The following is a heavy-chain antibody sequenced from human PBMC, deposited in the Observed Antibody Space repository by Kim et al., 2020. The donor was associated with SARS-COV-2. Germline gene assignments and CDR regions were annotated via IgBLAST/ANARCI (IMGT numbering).Heavy chain of an antibody. V-gene: IGHV4-4*07. CDR2: YTSGRT. D-gene: IGHD3-16*02. CDR3: ASALGH. Sequence: YTSGRTNYSPSLQSRVTMSVDMSKNLFSLKLSSVTAADTAVYYCASALGHWGQGTLVTVSS. J-gene: IGHJ4*02.